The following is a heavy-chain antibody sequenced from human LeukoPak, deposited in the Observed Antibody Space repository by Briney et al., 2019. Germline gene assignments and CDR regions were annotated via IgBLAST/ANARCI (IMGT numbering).Heavy chain of an antibody. V-gene: IGHV4-59*01. CDR1: GGSFSDYY. CDR2: IYHSGST. D-gene: IGHD5-24*01. J-gene: IGHJ4*02. CDR3: ARENGYKYDY. Sequence: SETLSLTCAVYGGSFSDYYWSWIRQPPGKGLEWIGSIYHSGSTNYNPSLKSRVTISVDTSKNQFSLKLRSVTAADTAVYYCARENGYKYDYWGQGTLVTVSS.